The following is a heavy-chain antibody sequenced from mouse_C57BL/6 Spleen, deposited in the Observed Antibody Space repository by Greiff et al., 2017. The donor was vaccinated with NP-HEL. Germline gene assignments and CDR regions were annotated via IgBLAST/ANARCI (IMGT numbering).Heavy chain of an antibody. CDR2: IDPSDSYT. J-gene: IGHJ2*01. Sequence: QVQLQQPGAELVRPGPSVKLSCKASGYTFTSYWMHWVKQRPGQGLEWIGVIDPSDSYTNYNQKFKGKATLTVDTSSSTAYMQLSSLTSEDSAVYYCARGGGYKDYFDYWGQGTTLTVSS. D-gene: IGHD2-2*01. V-gene: IGHV1-59*01. CDR1: GYTFTSYW. CDR3: ARGGGYKDYFDY.